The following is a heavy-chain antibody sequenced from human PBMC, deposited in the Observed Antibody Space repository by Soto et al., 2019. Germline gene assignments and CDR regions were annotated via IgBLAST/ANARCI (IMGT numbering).Heavy chain of an antibody. J-gene: IGHJ4*02. V-gene: IGHV4-39*01. CDR2: IYYSGST. D-gene: IGHD3-10*01. CDR3: ARHGDAITMVRGVIMGYYFDY. Sequence: QLQLQESGPGLVKPSETLSLTCTVSGGSISSSSYYWGWIRQPPGKGLEWIGSIYYSGSTYYNPSLKSRVTISVDTSKNQFSLKLSSVTAADTAVYYCARHGDAITMVRGVIMGYYFDYWGQGTLVTVSS. CDR1: GGSISSSSYY.